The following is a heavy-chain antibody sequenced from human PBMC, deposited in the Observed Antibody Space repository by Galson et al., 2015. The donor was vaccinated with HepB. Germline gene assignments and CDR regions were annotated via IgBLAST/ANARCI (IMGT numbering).Heavy chain of an antibody. CDR1: GFTFSSYW. J-gene: IGHJ4*02. CDR2: IKQDGSEK. CDR3: ARDLHPSDYYGSGGYYDY. D-gene: IGHD3-10*01. Sequence: SLRLSCAASGFTFSSYWMSWVRPAPGKGLEWVANIKQDGSEKYYVDSVKGRFTISRDNAKNSLYLQMNSLRAEDTAVYYCARDLHPSDYYGSGGYYDYWGQGTLVTVSS. V-gene: IGHV3-7*01.